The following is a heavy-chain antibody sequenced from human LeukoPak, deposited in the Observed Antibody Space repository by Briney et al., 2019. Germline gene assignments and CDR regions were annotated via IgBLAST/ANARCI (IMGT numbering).Heavy chain of an antibody. D-gene: IGHD1-26*01. Sequence: GQSLRLSCPASAFTVSSKYMSWVSPAPGKGLEWVSVIYSGGSTYHADSVKGRFAISRDNSKNTLYLQMNSLRAEDTAVYYCASQGATWGDYWGQGTLVTVSS. CDR3: ASQGATWGDY. J-gene: IGHJ4*02. V-gene: IGHV3-53*01. CDR1: AFTVSSKY. CDR2: IYSGGST.